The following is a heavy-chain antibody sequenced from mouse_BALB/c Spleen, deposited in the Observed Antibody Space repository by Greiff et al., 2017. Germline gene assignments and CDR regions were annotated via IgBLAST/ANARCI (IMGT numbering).Heavy chain of an antibody. CDR2: ISSGGSYT. V-gene: IGHV5-6*01. Sequence: EVQRVESGGDLVKPGGSLKLSCAASGFTFSSYGMSWVRQTPDKRLEWVATISSGGSYTYYPDSVKGRFTISRDNAKNTLYLQMSSLKSEDTAMYYCARPITTVVAHYYAMDYWGQGTSVTVSS. CDR1: GFTFSSYG. D-gene: IGHD1-1*01. CDR3: ARPITTVVAHYYAMDY. J-gene: IGHJ4*01.